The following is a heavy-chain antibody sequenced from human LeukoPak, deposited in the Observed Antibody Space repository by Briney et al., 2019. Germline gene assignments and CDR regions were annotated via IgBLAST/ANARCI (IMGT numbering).Heavy chain of an antibody. Sequence: GEPLKISCKGSGYSFTSYWISWVRQMPGKGLEWMGRIDPSDSYTNYSPSFQGHVTISADKSISTAYLQWSSLKASDTAMYYCARPTYYYDSSGYYNYWGQGTLVTVSS. CDR1: GYSFTSYW. V-gene: IGHV5-10-1*01. D-gene: IGHD3-22*01. CDR3: ARPTYYYDSSGYYNY. J-gene: IGHJ4*02. CDR2: IDPSDSYT.